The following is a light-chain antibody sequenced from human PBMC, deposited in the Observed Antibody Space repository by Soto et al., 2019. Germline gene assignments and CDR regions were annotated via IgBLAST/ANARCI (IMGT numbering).Light chain of an antibody. Sequence: EIVLTQSPGTLSLSPGERATLSCRASQSVSNNYLAWYQQKPGQAPRLLFYGASSRAAGIPDRFSGSGSGTDFTLTISSLEPEDFAVYYCQEHGSSRTFGQGTKVEIK. CDR3: QEHGSSRT. V-gene: IGKV3-20*01. CDR2: GAS. CDR1: QSVSNNY. J-gene: IGKJ1*01.